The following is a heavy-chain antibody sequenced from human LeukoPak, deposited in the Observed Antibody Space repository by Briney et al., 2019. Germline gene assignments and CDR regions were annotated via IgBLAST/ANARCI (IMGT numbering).Heavy chain of an antibody. J-gene: IGHJ5*02. V-gene: IGHV5-51*01. D-gene: IGHD3-22*01. CDR3: ATRYNGYYT. CDR1: GYIFTNYW. CDR2: IYPGDSDI. Sequence: GESLKISCKGSGYIFTNYWIGWARQMPGKGLEWMGIIYPGDSDIRYSPSFQGQVTISADKSITTAYLQWGSLKASDSAMYYCATRYNGYYTWGQGTLVTVSS.